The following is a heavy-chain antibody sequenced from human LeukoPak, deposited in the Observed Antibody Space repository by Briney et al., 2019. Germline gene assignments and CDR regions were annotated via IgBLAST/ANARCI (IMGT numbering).Heavy chain of an antibody. CDR2: IYHSGST. D-gene: IGHD3-22*01. Sequence: PSETLSLTCAVSGGSISSSNWWCWVRQPPGKGLEWIGEIYHSGSTNYNPSLKSRVTISVDTSKNQFSLKLSSVTAADTAVYYCARHRSITMIVVVITGAFDIWGQGTMVTVSS. CDR1: GGSISSSNW. CDR3: ARHRSITMIVVVITGAFDI. V-gene: IGHV4-4*02. J-gene: IGHJ3*02.